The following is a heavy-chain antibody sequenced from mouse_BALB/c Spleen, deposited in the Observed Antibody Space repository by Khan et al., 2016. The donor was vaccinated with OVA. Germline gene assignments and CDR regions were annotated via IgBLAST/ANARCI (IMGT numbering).Heavy chain of an antibody. Sequence: VELVESGPGLVAPSQSLSITCTVSGFSLTGYGVNWVRQPPGKGLEWLGMIWGDGSTDYNSALKSRLSITKDNYKSQVFLKMNSLQTDDTARYYCARAYYANYREAMDYWGQGNSVTVSS. V-gene: IGHV2-6-7*01. CDR2: IWGDGST. CDR1: GFSLTGYG. CDR3: ARAYYANYREAMDY. D-gene: IGHD2-10*01. J-gene: IGHJ4*01.